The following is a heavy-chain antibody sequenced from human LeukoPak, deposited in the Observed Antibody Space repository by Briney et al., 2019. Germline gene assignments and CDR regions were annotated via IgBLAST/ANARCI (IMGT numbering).Heavy chain of an antibody. D-gene: IGHD3-22*01. CDR3: AKGSSGYFVDL. CDR2: ISNDGGGT. Sequence: GGSLRLSCAASGFIFNNYGLFWVRQAPGKGLEWVSAISNDGGGTNYADFVKGRFTISRDNSKNTLFLQMNSLRAEDTALYYCAKGSSGYFVDLWGQGTLVTVSS. V-gene: IGHV3-23*01. J-gene: IGHJ5*02. CDR1: GFIFNNYG.